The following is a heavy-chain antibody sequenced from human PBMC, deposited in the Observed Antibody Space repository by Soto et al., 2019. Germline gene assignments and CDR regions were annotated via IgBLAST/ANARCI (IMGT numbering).Heavy chain of an antibody. D-gene: IGHD5-18*01. V-gene: IGHV3-23*01. CDR2: ISGSGGST. Sequence: PGGSLRLCCAASGFTFSSYAMSWVRQAPGKGLEWVSAISGSGGSTYYADSVKGRFTISRDNSKNTLYLQMNSLRAEDTAVYYCAKGVDTAMVSYPYYGMDVWGQGTTVTVSS. CDR3: AKGVDTAMVSYPYYGMDV. J-gene: IGHJ6*02. CDR1: GFTFSSYA.